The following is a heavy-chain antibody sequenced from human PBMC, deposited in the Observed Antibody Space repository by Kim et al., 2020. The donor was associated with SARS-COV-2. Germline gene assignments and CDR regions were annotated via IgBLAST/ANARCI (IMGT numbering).Heavy chain of an antibody. D-gene: IGHD3-10*01. CDR3: ARRPGYYGSGSYYNVGWFDP. Sequence: GASLKISCKGSGYSFTSYWIGWVRQMPGKGLEWMGIVYPGDSDTRYSPSFQGQVTISADKSISTAYLQWSSLKASDTAMYYCARRPGYYGSGSYYNVGWFDPWGQGTLVTVSS. CDR2: VYPGDSDT. V-gene: IGHV5-51*01. J-gene: IGHJ5*02. CDR1: GYSFTSYW.